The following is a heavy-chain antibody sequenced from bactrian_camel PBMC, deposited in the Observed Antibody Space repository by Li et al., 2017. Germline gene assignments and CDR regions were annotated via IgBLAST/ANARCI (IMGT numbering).Heavy chain of an antibody. CDR1: GADFSRRC. D-gene: IGHD3*01. J-gene: IGHJ7*01. V-gene: IGHV3S1*01. Sequence: VQLVESGGGSVQAGGSLRLSCAVSGADFSRRCTGWFRQAPGKEREGVASISPSGRSTYYTDSVKGRFTISQDNAKNTVYLQMNTLKAEDTAIYYCASAVCVGATCLNHYYGMDYWGQGTQVTVS. CDR2: ISPSGRST.